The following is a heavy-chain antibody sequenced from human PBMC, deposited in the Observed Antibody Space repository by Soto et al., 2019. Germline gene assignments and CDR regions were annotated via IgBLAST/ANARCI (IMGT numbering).Heavy chain of an antibody. J-gene: IGHJ6*02. Sequence: QVQLVQSGAEVKKPGASVKVSCKASGYTFTSYDINWVRQATGQGLEWMGWMNPNSGNTGYAQKFQGRVTMTRNTSISTAYMELGSLRSEDTAVYYCARLPKYLTITIFGVVIPRAHYGMDVWGQGTTVTVSS. D-gene: IGHD3-3*01. CDR3: ARLPKYLTITIFGVVIPRAHYGMDV. CDR2: MNPNSGNT. CDR1: GYTFTSYD. V-gene: IGHV1-8*01.